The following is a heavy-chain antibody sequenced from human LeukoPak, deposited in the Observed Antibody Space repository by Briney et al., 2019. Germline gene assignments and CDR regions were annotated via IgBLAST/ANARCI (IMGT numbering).Heavy chain of an antibody. CDR2: ISGSGGST. Sequence: GGSLRLSCAASGFPFSSHGMSWVRQAPGKGLEWVSAISGSGGSTYYADSVKGRVTISRDNSKNTLYLQVNSLRVGDTAVYYCAKDRLGAMMYFDFWGQGTLVTVSS. CDR1: GFPFSSHG. J-gene: IGHJ4*02. V-gene: IGHV3-23*01. D-gene: IGHD1-26*01. CDR3: AKDRLGAMMYFDF.